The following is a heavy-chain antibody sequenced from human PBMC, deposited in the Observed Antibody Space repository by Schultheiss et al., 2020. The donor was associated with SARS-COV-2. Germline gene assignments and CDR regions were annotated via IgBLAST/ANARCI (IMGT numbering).Heavy chain of an antibody. CDR2: IYWNDDK. V-gene: IGHV2-5*01. CDR1: GFSLSTSGVG. CDR3: ARVLRGYCSSTSCYSFDY. D-gene: IGHD2-2*01. J-gene: IGHJ4*02. Sequence: SGPTLVKPTQTLTLTCTFSGFSLSTSGVGVGWIRQPPGKALEWLALIYWNDDKRYSPSLKSRLTITKDTSKNKVVLTMTNMDPVDTATYYCARVLRGYCSSTSCYSFDYWGQGTLVTVSS.